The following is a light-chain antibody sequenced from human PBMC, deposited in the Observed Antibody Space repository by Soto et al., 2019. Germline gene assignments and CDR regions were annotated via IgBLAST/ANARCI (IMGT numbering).Light chain of an antibody. CDR3: SSFTSSMTNV. Sequence: QSALTQPASVSGSPGQSITISGTGTSSDVGGYNSVSWYQQHPGKAPKLILYDVTDRPSGVSYRLSGSKSGNTASLTISGLQAADEADYFCSSFTSSMTNVFGSGTKVTVL. J-gene: IGLJ1*01. V-gene: IGLV2-14*01. CDR2: DVT. CDR1: SSDVGGYNS.